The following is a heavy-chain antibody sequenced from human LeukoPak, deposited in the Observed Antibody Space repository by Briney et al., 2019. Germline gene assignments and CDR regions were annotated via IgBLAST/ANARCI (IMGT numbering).Heavy chain of an antibody. CDR1: GFTFSNYG. CDR2: IWFDGSGT. CDR3: ARHASTHYFDS. V-gene: IGHV3-33*01. Sequence: PGGSLRLSWVASGFTFSNYGMHWVRQAPGKGLEWVAIIWFDGSGTYYADSVRGRVTFSRDNSKNTLYLQMNSLRAEDTAMYYCARHASTHYFDSWGQGTLVTVSS. D-gene: IGHD2/OR15-2a*01. J-gene: IGHJ4*02.